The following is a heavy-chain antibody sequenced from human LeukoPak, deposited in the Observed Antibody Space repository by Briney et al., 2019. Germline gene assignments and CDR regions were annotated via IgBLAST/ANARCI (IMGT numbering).Heavy chain of an antibody. Sequence: GSSVKVSCKASGGPFSSYAISWVRQAPGQGLEWMGRIIPIFGTANYSQKFQGRVTITTDESTSTAYMELSSLRSEDTAVYYSARVRYDILTGYNEVDFDDWGQGTLITVSS. CDR3: ARVRYDILTGYNEVDFDD. V-gene: IGHV1-69*05. CDR2: IIPIFGTA. D-gene: IGHD3-9*01. J-gene: IGHJ4*02. CDR1: GGPFSSYA.